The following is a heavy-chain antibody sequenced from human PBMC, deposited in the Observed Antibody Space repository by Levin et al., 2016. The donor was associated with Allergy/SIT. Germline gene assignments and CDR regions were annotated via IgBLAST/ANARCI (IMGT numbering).Heavy chain of an antibody. Sequence: WIRQPPGKGLEWIGSIYYSGSTYYNPSLKSRVTISVDTSKNQFSLKLSSVTAADTAVYYCARLSGDGMSKKNRAVAGRVDYWGQGTLVTVSS. D-gene: IGHD6-19*01. V-gene: IGHV4-39*01. CDR2: IYYSGST. CDR3: ARLSGDGMSKKNRAVAGRVDY. J-gene: IGHJ4*02.